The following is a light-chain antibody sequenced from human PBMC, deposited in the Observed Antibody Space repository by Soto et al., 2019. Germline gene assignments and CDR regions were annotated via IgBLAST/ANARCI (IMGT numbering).Light chain of an antibody. V-gene: IGKV2-28*01. CDR3: VQVLQTVWT. CDR2: LGS. J-gene: IGKJ1*01. Sequence: DLVMTQSSLSLPVTPGEPASISCRSSQSRLHSNGYTSLDWYLQRPGQSLQLLIYLGSTRASGVPDRFSGSGPGTDFTLKISRVEAEDVGVYYCVQVLQTVWTFGQGTKVEI. CDR1: QSRLHSNGYTS.